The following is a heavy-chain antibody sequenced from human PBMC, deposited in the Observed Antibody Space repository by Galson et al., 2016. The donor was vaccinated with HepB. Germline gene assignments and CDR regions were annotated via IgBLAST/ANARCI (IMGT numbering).Heavy chain of an antibody. J-gene: IGHJ5*02. Sequence: ETLSLTCTVSGVSISSSDYYWGWIRQPPGKGLEWIASIYYSGSGSTSYNPSLRSRVTISVDTPKNQFSLKLNSVNAADTAVYYCARHLTYYYDISGYYSDWFDPWGKGTLVTVSS. V-gene: IGHV4-39*01. CDR2: IYYSGSGST. D-gene: IGHD3-22*01. CDR3: ARHLTYYYDISGYYSDWFDP. CDR1: GVSISSSDYY.